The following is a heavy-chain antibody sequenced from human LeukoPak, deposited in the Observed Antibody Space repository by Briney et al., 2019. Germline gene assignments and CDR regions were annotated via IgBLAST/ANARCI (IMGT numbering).Heavy chain of an antibody. Sequence: PGGSLRLSCAASGFIFTNFFMSWVRQAPGKGLEWVATMSFDVNNKYYADSVRGRFTISRGNSKNTLYLQMNSLGAEDTAVYSCARGYCTSSSCYNDYWGQGTLVTVSS. D-gene: IGHD2-2*02. CDR2: MSFDVNNK. J-gene: IGHJ4*02. CDR3: ARGYCTSSSCYNDY. V-gene: IGHV3-30*03. CDR1: GFIFTNFF.